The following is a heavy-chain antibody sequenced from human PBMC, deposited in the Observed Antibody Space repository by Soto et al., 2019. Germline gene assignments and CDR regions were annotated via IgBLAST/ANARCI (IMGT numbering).Heavy chain of an antibody. D-gene: IGHD3-3*01. CDR3: ARDLYGFWGGYYAYYGMDV. CDR1: GGSISSGGYY. V-gene: IGHV4-31*01. J-gene: IGHJ6*02. Sequence: QVQLQESGPGLVKPSQTLSLTCTVSGGSISSGGYYWSWIRQHPGKGLEWIGDIYYSGSTYYNPSLKSPVTISVDTSKTQFSLKLSSVSAVDTAVYYGARDLYGFWGGYYAYYGMDVWGQGTTVTVSS. CDR2: IYYSGST.